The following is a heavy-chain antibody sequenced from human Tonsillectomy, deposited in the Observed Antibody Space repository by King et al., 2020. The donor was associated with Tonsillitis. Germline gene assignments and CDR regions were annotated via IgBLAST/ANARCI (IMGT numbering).Heavy chain of an antibody. CDR1: GGSISTYY. CDR3: ARGLEHSREDYFGY. CDR2: INYAGFT. V-gene: IGHV4-59*01. Sequence: QLQESGPGLVKPSETLSLTCTVSGGSISTYYWSWIRQPPGKGLEWLGYINYAGFTSYNPSLKSRVTMSVDRSKNQFSLKVTSVTAADTALYYCARGLEHSREDYFGYWGQGTLVTVSS. J-gene: IGHJ4*02. D-gene: IGHD6-6*01.